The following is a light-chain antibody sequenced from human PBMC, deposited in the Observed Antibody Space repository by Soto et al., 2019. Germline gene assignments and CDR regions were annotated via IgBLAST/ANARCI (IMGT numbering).Light chain of an antibody. Sequence: DVGMTQSPPSLPVTLGQPASISCRSSQSLVYSDGNTYLNWFHQRPGQSPRRLIYKVSNRDSGVPDKVSGSGSGTDFTLKISSVESEDVGVYYCMHGTPLPLTFGQGTKVEIQ. CDR3: MHGTPLPLT. V-gene: IGKV2-30*01. CDR2: KVS. CDR1: QSLVYSDGNTY. J-gene: IGKJ1*01.